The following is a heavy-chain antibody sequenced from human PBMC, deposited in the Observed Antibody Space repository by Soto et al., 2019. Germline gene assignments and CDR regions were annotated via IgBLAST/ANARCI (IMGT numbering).Heavy chain of an antibody. CDR3: ARALSAHCGGDCYFFDY. J-gene: IGHJ4*02. CDR1: VGSISSGDYY. D-gene: IGHD2-21*02. V-gene: IGHV4-30-4*01. CDR2: IYYSGST. Sequence: SETLSLTCTVSVGSISSGDYYCSWIRQPPGKGLEWIGYIYYSGSTYYNPSLKSRVTISVDTSKNQFSLKLSSVTAADTAVYYCARALSAHCGGDCYFFDYWGQGTLVTVSS.